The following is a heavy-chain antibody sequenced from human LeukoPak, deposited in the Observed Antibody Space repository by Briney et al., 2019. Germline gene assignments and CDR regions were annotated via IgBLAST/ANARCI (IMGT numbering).Heavy chain of an antibody. J-gene: IGHJ4*02. V-gene: IGHV3-74*01. CDR2: VNSDGSTT. D-gene: IGHD6-25*01. Sequence: PGGSLRLSCAASGFTFSSYWMHWVRQAPGKGLVWVSRVNSDGSTTTYADSVKGRFTISRDNAKNTLSRQMNSLRAEDTAVYYCARDLSGSSYYFDYWGQGTLVSVSS. CDR3: ARDLSGSSYYFDY. CDR1: GFTFSSYW.